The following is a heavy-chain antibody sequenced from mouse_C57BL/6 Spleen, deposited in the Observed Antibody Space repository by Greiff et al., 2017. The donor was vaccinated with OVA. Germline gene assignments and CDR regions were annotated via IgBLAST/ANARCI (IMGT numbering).Heavy chain of an antibody. V-gene: IGHV5-12*01. CDR1: GFTFSDYY. D-gene: IGHD3-3*01. J-gene: IGHJ2*01. CDR2: ISNGGGST. CDR3: ARRDRGTGCFDY. Sequence: EVQVVESGGGLVQPGGSLKLSCAASGFTFSDYYMYWVRQTPEKRLEWVAYISNGGGSTYYPDTVKGRFTISRDNAKNTLYLQLSRLKSEDTAMYDCARRDRGTGCFDYWGQGTTRTGSS.